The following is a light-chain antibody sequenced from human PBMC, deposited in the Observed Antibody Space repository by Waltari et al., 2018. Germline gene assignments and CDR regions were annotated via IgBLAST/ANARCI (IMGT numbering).Light chain of an antibody. Sequence: SYELTQPPSVSVSPGQTASITCSGDNLGDKYACWYQQKPGRSPVLVIYQDSKRPSGNHERFSGSNAGNTATLTISGTQAMDEADYYCQAWDSSTSVVFGGGTKLTVL. CDR1: NLGDKY. CDR3: QAWDSSTSVV. J-gene: IGLJ2*01. V-gene: IGLV3-1*01. CDR2: QDS.